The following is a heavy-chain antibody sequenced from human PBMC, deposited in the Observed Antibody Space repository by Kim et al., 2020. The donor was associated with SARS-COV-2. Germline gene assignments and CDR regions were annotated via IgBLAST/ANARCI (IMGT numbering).Heavy chain of an antibody. CDR2: IYYSGST. V-gene: IGHV4-39*01. CDR1: GGSISSSSYY. J-gene: IGHJ1*01. Sequence: SETLSLTCTVSGGSISSSSYYWGWIRQPPGKGLEWIGSIYYSGSTYYNPSLKSRVTISVDTSKNQFSLKLSSVTAADTAVYYCARQSLFTVAGIKHWGQG. CDR3: ARQSLFTVAGIKH. D-gene: IGHD6-19*01.